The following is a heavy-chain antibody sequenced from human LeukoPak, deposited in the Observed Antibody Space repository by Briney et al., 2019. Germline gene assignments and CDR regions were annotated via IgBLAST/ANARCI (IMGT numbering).Heavy chain of an antibody. CDR3: ARDWGLAARPRGYYYGMDV. Sequence: GRSLRLSCAASGFTFSSYAMHWVRQAPGKGLEWVAVISHDGSNKYYADSGKGRFTISRDNSKNTLYLQMNSLRVEDTAVFYCARDWGLAARPRGYYYGMDVWGQGTTVTVSS. D-gene: IGHD6-6*01. CDR2: ISHDGSNK. V-gene: IGHV3-30-3*01. J-gene: IGHJ6*02. CDR1: GFTFSSYA.